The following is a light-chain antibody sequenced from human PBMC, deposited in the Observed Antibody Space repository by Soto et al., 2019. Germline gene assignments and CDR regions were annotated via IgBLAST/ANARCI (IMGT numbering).Light chain of an antibody. CDR1: SSDVGSYNL. J-gene: IGLJ1*01. CDR2: EGS. CDR3: CSYAGSSTLYV. V-gene: IGLV2-23*01. Sequence: QSALTQPASVSGSPGQSITISCTGTSSDVGSYNLVSWYQQHPGKAPKLMIYEGSKRPSGVSNRFSGSKSGNTASLTISGLQAEDESDYYGCSYAGSSTLYVFGTGTKVTVL.